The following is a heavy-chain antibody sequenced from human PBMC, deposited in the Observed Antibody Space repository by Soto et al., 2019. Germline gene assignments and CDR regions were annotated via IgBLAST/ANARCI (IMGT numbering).Heavy chain of an antibody. V-gene: IGHV3-23*01. J-gene: IGHJ4*02. CDR3: GKGRNIPDPLDY. CDR1: GFTFSNYA. CDR2: INDSGGST. Sequence: GGSLRLSCAASGFTFSNYAVTWVRQAPGKGLEWVSVINDSGGSTYYADSVKGRFTISRDNSKNMVYLQMNSLRAGDTAVYFCGKGRNIPDPLDYWGQGTLVTVSS.